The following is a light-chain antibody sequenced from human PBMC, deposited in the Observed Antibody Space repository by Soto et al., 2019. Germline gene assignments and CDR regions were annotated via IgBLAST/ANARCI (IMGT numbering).Light chain of an antibody. J-gene: IGLJ3*02. CDR3: CSYAGSSTLNWV. CDR1: SSNVGSYNL. CDR2: EGS. V-gene: IGLV2-23*01. Sequence: QSVLTQPASVSGSPGQSITISCTGTSSNVGSYNLVSWYQQHPGKAPKLIIYEGSKRPSGVSNRFSGSKSGNTASLTISGLQAEDEADYYCCSYAGSSTLNWVFGGGTKLTVL.